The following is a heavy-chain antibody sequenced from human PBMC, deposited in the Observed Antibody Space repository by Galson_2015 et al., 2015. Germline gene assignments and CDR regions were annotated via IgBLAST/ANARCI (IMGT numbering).Heavy chain of an antibody. CDR3: ARGPPLRYFDWLFDY. Sequence: SVKVSCKASGYTFTSYAMHWVRQAPGQRLEWMGWINAGNGNTKYSQKFQGRVTTTRDTSASTAYMELSSLRSEDTAVYYCARGPPLRYFDWLFDYWGQGTLVTVSS. D-gene: IGHD3-9*01. CDR2: INAGNGNT. V-gene: IGHV1-3*01. CDR1: GYTFTSYA. J-gene: IGHJ4*02.